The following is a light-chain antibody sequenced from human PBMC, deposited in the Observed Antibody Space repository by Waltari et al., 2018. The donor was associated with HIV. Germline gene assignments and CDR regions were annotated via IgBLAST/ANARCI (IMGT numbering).Light chain of an antibody. CDR2: GAS. CDR1: QSVSSSY. CDR3: QQYGSSLSLT. Sequence: ETVLTQSLATLSLCPGEGANLSCRASQSVSSSYLAWYQQKPGQAPRLLIYGASTRATGIPDRFSGSGSGTDFTLIINRLEPEDFAVYYCQQYGSSLSLTFGQGTKVEIK. V-gene: IGKV3-20*01. J-gene: IGKJ1*01.